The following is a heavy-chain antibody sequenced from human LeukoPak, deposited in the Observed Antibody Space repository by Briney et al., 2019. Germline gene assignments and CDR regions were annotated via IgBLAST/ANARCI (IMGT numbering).Heavy chain of an antibody. CDR2: IFPSGTT. CDR1: GASIISGTYY. V-gene: IGHV4-61*02. CDR3: ARGQDVAAENYFVY. Sequence: SGTLSLTCTVSGASIISGTYYWSWIRQPAGKGLEWIGRIFPSGTTNYNPSLKSRVAISIDTSKDQFSLKLTSVTAADTAIYYCARGQDVAAENYFVYWGQGTLVTVSS. J-gene: IGHJ4*02. D-gene: IGHD6-25*01.